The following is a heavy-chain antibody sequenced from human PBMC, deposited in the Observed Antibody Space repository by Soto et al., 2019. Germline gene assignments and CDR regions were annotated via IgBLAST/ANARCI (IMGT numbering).Heavy chain of an antibody. V-gene: IGHV4-4*02. CDR1: GGSISSSNW. J-gene: IGHJ5*02. D-gene: IGHD3-9*01. CDR3: AREARGYDILTGYVSWFDP. Sequence: SETLSLTCAFSGGSISSSNWWSWVRQPPGKGLEWIGEIYHSGSTNYNPSLKSRVTISVDKSKNQFSLKLSSVTAADTAVYYCAREARGYDILTGYVSWFDPWGQGTMVTVSS. CDR2: IYHSGST.